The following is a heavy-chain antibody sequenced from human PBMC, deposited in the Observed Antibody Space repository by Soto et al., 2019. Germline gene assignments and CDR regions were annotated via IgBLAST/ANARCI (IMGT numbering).Heavy chain of an antibody. Sequence: GSLRRSCSASGFSFSPYWMRWVRQATGKGLQCVATIKPDGTDKYYLDSVEGRFTISRDNAKKTLLLQMNSLQAEDTAVSYCASGGWETPIWGQGTLVTVSS. V-gene: IGHV3-7*03. CDR2: IKPDGTDK. CDR1: GFSFSPYW. D-gene: IGHD1-26*01. J-gene: IGHJ4*02. CDR3: ASGGWETPI.